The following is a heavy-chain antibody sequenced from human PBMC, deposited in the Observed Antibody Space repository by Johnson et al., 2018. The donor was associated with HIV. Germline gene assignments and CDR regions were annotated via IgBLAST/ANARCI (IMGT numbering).Heavy chain of an antibody. CDR1: GFTVSSNY. V-gene: IGHV3-66*01. CDR3: AKDRGAARVFDAFDI. CDR2: IYSGGST. J-gene: IGHJ3*02. D-gene: IGHD6-6*01. Sequence: VQLVESGGALVQPGGSLRLSCAASGFTVSSNYMSWVRQAPGKGLEWVSAIYSGGSTYYADSVKERFTITRDNSQNTLYLQMNSLRAEDTSVYYCAKDRGAARVFDAFDIWGQGTMVTVSS.